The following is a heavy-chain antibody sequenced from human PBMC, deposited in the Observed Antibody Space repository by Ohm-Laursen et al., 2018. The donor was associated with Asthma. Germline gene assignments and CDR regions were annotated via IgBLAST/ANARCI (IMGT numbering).Heavy chain of an antibody. CDR3: ATGGWYGSWFDP. CDR1: GYTLTELS. Sequence: VSSVKVSCKFSGYTLTELSMHWVRQAPGKGLEWMGGFDPEDGETIYAQKFQGRVTMTEDTSTDTAYMELSSLRSEDTAVYYCATGGWYGSWFDPWGQGTLVTVSS. J-gene: IGHJ5*02. V-gene: IGHV1-24*01. CDR2: FDPEDGET. D-gene: IGHD6-19*01.